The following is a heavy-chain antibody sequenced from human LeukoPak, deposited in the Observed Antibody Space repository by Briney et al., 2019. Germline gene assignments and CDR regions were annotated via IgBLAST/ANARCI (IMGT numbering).Heavy chain of an antibody. J-gene: IGHJ4*02. V-gene: IGHV4-59*08. CDR1: GGSISTYY. D-gene: IGHD2-15*01. Sequence: SETLSLTCTVSGGSISTYYWSWIRQPPGKGLEWIGNIYYSGSTNYNPSLKSRVTISVDTSKNQFSLKLSSVTAADTAIYYCARSYCSGGSCWVYFDYWGQGTLVTVSS. CDR3: ARSYCSGGSCWVYFDY. CDR2: IYYSGST.